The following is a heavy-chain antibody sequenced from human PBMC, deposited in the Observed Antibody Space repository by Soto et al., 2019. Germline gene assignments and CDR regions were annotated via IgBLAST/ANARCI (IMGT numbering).Heavy chain of an antibody. CDR2: INPSSGST. Sequence: QVQLVQSGAEVKKPGASVKVSCKASGYTFTSYYIHCVRQAPGQGLEWMGIINPSSGSTNYAQKFQGRLTIPGDTSTTTVYMELSRLTSEDTAVYYCARAKVMAAAGREPCDSWGQGALVTVSS. D-gene: IGHD6-13*01. V-gene: IGHV1-46*03. J-gene: IGHJ4*02. CDR1: GYTFTSYY. CDR3: ARAKVMAAAGREPCDS.